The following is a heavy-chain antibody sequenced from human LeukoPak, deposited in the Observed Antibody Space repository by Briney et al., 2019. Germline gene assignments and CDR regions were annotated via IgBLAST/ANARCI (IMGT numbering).Heavy chain of an antibody. CDR3: GRDFLGESGAGGP. J-gene: IGHJ5*02. D-gene: IGHD3-10*01. CDR1: GFTFSSYT. CDR2: ISPSGHST. V-gene: IGHV3-21*01. Sequence: GGSLRLSCAASGFTFSSYTMNWVRQAAGEGLEWASSISPSGHSTWHADSVKGRFTISRDNAKNSVYLQMTNLRVDDTAVYYCGRDFLGESGAGGPWGQGILVTVSS.